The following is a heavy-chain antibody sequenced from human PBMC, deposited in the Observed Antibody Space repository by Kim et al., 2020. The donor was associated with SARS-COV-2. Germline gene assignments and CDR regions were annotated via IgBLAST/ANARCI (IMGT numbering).Heavy chain of an antibody. CDR3: ARDNPGRSLGY. V-gene: IGHV4-4*02. Sequence: STNYNPSLKSRVTISVDKSKNQFSLKLSSVTAADTAVYYCARDNPGRSLGYWGQGTLVTVSS. CDR2: ST. J-gene: IGHJ4*02.